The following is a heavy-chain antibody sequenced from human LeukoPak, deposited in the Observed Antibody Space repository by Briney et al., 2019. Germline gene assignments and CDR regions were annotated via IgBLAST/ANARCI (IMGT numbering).Heavy chain of an antibody. J-gene: IGHJ5*02. Sequence: SETLSLTCAVYGGSFSGYYWSWIRQPPGKGLEWIGEINHSGSTNYNPSLKSRVTISVDTSKSQFSLKLSSVTAADTAVYYCASGTYYYDSRNNWFDPWGQGTLVTVSS. CDR1: GGSFSGYY. CDR2: INHSGST. CDR3: ASGTYYYDSRNNWFDP. D-gene: IGHD3-22*01. V-gene: IGHV4-34*01.